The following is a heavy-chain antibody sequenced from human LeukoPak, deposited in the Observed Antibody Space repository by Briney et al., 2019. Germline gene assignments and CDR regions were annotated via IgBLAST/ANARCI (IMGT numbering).Heavy chain of an antibody. CDR1: GCTFSSYA. CDR2: ISGSGGST. D-gene: IGHD6-13*01. CDR3: AKYSSSWYVAAFDY. J-gene: IGHJ4*02. Sequence: GASLTLPCAASGCTFSSYAMSWVRQAPGKGLEWVSAISGSGGSTYYADSVKGRFTISRDNSKNTLYLQMNSLRAEDTAVYYCAKYSSSWYVAAFDYWGQGTLVTVSS. V-gene: IGHV3-23*01.